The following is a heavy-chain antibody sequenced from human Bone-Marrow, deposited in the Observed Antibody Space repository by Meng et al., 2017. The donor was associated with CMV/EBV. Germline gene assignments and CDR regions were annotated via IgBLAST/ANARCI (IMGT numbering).Heavy chain of an antibody. J-gene: IGHJ5*02. CDR1: GYSFTADF. D-gene: IGHD3-16*01. Sequence: ASVKVSCKALGYSFTADFIFWVRQAPGQGLEWMGWINSNSGATNYAQTFQGRVTMTRDTSISTVYMDLNSLTSDDTAIYYCVPYRTSSYWFGPWGQGTLVTVSS. CDR2: INSNSGAT. CDR3: VPYRTSSYWFGP. V-gene: IGHV1-2*02.